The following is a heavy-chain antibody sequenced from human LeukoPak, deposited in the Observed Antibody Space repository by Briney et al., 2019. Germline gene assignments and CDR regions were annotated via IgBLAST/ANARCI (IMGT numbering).Heavy chain of an antibody. Sequence: ASVKVSCKASGYTFTGYYMHWVRQAPGQGLEWMEWINPNSGGTNYAQKFQGRVTMTRDTSISTAYMELSRLRSDDTAVYYCAREYYYDSSGSPGAFDIWGQGTMVTVSS. CDR3: AREYYYDSSGSPGAFDI. J-gene: IGHJ3*02. CDR2: INPNSGGT. CDR1: GYTFTGYY. D-gene: IGHD3-22*01. V-gene: IGHV1-2*02.